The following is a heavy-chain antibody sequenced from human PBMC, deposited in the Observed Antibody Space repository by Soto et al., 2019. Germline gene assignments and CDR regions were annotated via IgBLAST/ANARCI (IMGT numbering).Heavy chain of an antibody. CDR1: GGSMNSYY. D-gene: IGHD5-18*01. V-gene: IGHV4-59*01. Sequence: SETLSLTCTVSGGSMNSYYWSWIRQPPGKGLEWIGFIFYSGSVNYNPSLKSRVTISVDTSENQFSLKLRSVTAADTDVYYCARDIPPDSGYRYGFDPWGQGTLVTVSS. CDR2: IFYSGSV. CDR3: ARDIPPDSGYRYGFDP. J-gene: IGHJ5*02.